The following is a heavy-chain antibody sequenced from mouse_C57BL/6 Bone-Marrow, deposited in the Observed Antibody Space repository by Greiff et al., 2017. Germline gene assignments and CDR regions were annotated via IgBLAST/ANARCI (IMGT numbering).Heavy chain of an antibody. D-gene: IGHD1-1*01. CDR1: GYTFTSYW. J-gene: IGHJ4*01. CDR3: ARALLRVAMDY. Sequence: VQLQQPGAELVKPGASVKLSCKASGYTFTSYWMHWVKQRPGQGLEWIGMIHPNSGSTNYNEKFKSKATLTVDKSSSTAYMQLSSLTSEDSAVYYCARALLRVAMDYWGQGTSVTVSS. V-gene: IGHV1-64*01. CDR2: IHPNSGST.